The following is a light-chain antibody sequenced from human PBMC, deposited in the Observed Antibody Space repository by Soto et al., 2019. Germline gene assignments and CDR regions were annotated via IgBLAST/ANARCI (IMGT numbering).Light chain of an antibody. CDR3: GTWDSRLSAVV. CDR2: DNN. CDR1: SSDVGGYNY. J-gene: IGLJ2*01. Sequence: QSVLTQPASVSGSPGQSITISCTGTSSDVGGYNYVSWYQQLPGTAPKLLIYDNNKRPSGIPDRFSGSKSGTSATLGITGLQTGDEADYYCGTWDSRLSAVVFGGGTKLTVL. V-gene: IGLV1-51*01.